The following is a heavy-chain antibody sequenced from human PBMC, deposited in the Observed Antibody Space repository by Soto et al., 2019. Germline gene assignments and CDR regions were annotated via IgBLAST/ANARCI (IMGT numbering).Heavy chain of an antibody. CDR3: AKGGNGWFDP. D-gene: IGHD3-10*01. J-gene: IGHJ5*02. CDR2: ISGSGGST. CDR1: GVTFSSYA. V-gene: IGHV3-23*01. Sequence: EVQLLESGGGLVQPGGSLRLSCAASGVTFSSYAMSWVSQAPGKGLEWVSAISGSGGSTYYADTVKGRFTISRDNSKSTLYVQMNSLRVEDTAVYYCAKGGNGWFDPWGQGTLVTVSS.